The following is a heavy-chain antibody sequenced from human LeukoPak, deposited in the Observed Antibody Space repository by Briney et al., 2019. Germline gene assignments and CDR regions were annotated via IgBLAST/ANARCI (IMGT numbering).Heavy chain of an antibody. CDR2: ISHSGST. D-gene: IGHD5-24*01. CDR1: GYFINSNYY. CDR3: ARINTIMATFDY. J-gene: IGHJ4*02. V-gene: IGHV4-38-2*02. Sequence: SETLFLTCTVSGYFINSNYYWGWIRQPPGKGLEWIATISHSGSTYYNPSLKSRVTISVETSKNQFSLKLSSVTAADTAVYYCARINTIMATFDYWGQGTPVTVSS.